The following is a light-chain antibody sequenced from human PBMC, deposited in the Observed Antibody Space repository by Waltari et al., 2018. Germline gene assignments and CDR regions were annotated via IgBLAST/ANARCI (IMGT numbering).Light chain of an antibody. J-gene: IGLJ2*01. CDR1: SSDVGAYDY. V-gene: IGLV2-8*01. CDR2: EVN. Sequence: QSALTQPPSASGSPGQSVTISCTGTSSDVGAYDYVSWCQHHPDKAPKLIIFEVNKWPSGVPDRFSGSKSGNTASLTVSGLQAEDEADYYCSSYAGTDNFVVFGGGTKLTVL. CDR3: SSYAGTDNFVV.